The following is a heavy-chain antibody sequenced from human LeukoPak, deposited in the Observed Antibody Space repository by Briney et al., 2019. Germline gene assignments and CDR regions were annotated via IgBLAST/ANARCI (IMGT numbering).Heavy chain of an antibody. J-gene: IGHJ6*03. CDR2: MNPNSGNT. CDR1: GYTFTSYD. CDR3: ARTLGDSSGYYDYYYYMDV. V-gene: IGHV1-8*01. Sequence: GASVKVSCKASGYTFTSYDINWVRQAPGQGLEWMGWMNPNSGNTGYAQKFQGRVTMTRNTSISTAYMERSSLRSEDTAVYYCARTLGDSSGYYDYYYYMDVWGKGTTVTVSS. D-gene: IGHD3-22*01.